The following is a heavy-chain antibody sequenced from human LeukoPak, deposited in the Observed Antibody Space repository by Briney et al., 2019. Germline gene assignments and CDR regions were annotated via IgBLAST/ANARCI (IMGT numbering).Heavy chain of an antibody. CDR2: INHSGST. CDR3: ARGQGMKEMATTKARFPYYFDY. Sequence: PSETLSLTCAVYGGSFSGYYWSWIRQPPGKGLEWIGEINHSGSTNYNPSLRSRVTISVDTSKNQFSLKLSSVTAADTAVYYCARGQGMKEMATTKARFPYYFDYWGQGTLVTVSS. J-gene: IGHJ4*02. CDR1: GGSFSGYY. V-gene: IGHV4-34*01. D-gene: IGHD5-24*01.